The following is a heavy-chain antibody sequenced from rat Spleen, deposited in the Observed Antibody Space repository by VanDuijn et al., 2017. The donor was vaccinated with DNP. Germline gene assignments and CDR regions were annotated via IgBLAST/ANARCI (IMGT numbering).Heavy chain of an antibody. CDR3: TGGGSSIYPFTH. V-gene: IGHV2S8*01. CDR1: GFSVTNFG. D-gene: IGHD1-2*01. CDR2: ISSAGNT. Sequence: QVQLRESGPGLVQPSQILSLTCTVSGFSVTNFGVNWVRQPPGKGLEWIAAISSAGNTFYNSALKSRLSFSRDPSKSQVILHMDSLQTEDTGIYFCTGGGSSIYPFTHWGQGTLVTVSS. J-gene: IGHJ3*01.